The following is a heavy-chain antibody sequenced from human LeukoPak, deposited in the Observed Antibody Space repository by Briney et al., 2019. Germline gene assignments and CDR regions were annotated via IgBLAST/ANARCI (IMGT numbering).Heavy chain of an antibody. V-gene: IGHV1-2*02. CDR3: ARSILAAGQFDP. Sequence: RASVKVSCKASGYTFTGYYMHWVRQAPGQGLEWMGWINPNSGGTNYAQKFQGRVTITRDTSTSTAYMELRSLRSDDTAVYYCARSILAAGQFDPWGQGTLVTVSS. D-gene: IGHD6-13*01. CDR2: INPNSGGT. J-gene: IGHJ5*02. CDR1: GYTFTGYY.